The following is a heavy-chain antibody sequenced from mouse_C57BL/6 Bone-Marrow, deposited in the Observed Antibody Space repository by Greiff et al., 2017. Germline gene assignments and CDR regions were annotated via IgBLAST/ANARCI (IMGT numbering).Heavy chain of an antibody. D-gene: IGHD1-1*01. CDR2: ISGGGGNT. V-gene: IGHV5-9*01. Sequence: EVHLVESGGGLVKPGGSLKLSCAASGFTFSSYTMSWVRQTPEKRLQWVAAISGGGGNTYYPDSVQGRSTLSRDNENNILYLQMSSLRSEDTALYYCSRQVTTVLATKYFDVWGTGTTVTVAS. CDR1: GFTFSSYT. J-gene: IGHJ1*03. CDR3: SRQVTTVLATKYFDV.